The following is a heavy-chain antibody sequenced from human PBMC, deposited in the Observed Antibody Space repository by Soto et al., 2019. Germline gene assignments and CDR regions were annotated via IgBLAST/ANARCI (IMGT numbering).Heavy chain of an antibody. CDR1: DGALTGYY. D-gene: IGHD3-3*01. Sequence: SETLSLTCAVYDGALTGYYWSWIRQPPGKGLEWIGEINHSGSTNYNPSLKSRVTISVDTSKNQIYLKLSSVTAADTAVYYCARGSSRITIFGVVIMIGTFDYWCQGTLVTGSS. V-gene: IGHV4-34*01. CDR3: ARGSSRITIFGVVIMIGTFDY. J-gene: IGHJ4*02. CDR2: INHSGST.